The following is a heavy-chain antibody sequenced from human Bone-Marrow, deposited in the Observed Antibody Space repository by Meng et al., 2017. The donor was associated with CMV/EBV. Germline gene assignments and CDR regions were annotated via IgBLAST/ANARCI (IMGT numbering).Heavy chain of an antibody. Sequence: TVIASCKASVSTFTSSGISWVRQAPGQGLEWMGWISAYNGNTNYAQKLQGRVTMTTDTSTSTAYMELRSLRSDDTAVYYCARDLLAIFGVVIDREDYYGMDVWGQGTTVTVSS. CDR1: VSTFTSSG. V-gene: IGHV1-18*01. D-gene: IGHD3-3*01. J-gene: IGHJ6*02. CDR3: ARDLLAIFGVVIDREDYYGMDV. CDR2: ISAYNGNT.